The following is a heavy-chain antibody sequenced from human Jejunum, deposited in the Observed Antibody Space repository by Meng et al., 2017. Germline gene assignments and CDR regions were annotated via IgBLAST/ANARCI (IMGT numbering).Heavy chain of an antibody. J-gene: IGHJ5*01. CDR3: AKSSSRSSNADFDS. CDR2: ITGRIGGGST. CDR1: GFTSSNYA. Sequence: GGFLKRSCAASGFTSSNYAMTSARQAPGKGLEWVSGITGRIGGGSTFYPDSVKGRFTISRDNYKNNLYLHINRLKSEDTDIYYCAKSSSRSSNADFDSWGQGTLVTVSS. D-gene: IGHD2-2*01. V-gene: IGHV3-23*01.